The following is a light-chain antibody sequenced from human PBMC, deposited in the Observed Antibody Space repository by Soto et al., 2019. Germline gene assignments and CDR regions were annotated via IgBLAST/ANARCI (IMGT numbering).Light chain of an antibody. CDR3: QQRSNWPRT. CDR2: WAS. Sequence: DIVMTQSPDSLTLSLGERATINCKSSQSVFSRFRNKNYLAWFQQKPGQPPRLLIYWASTRESGVSDRFSGSGSGTDFTLTISSLEPEDFAVYYCQQRSNWPRTFGQGTKVDIK. CDR1: QSVFSRFRNKNY. V-gene: IGKV4-1*01. J-gene: IGKJ1*01.